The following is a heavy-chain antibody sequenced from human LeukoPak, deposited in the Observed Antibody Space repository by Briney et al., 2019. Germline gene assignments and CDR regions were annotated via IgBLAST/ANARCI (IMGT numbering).Heavy chain of an antibody. CDR1: GGSISSYY. D-gene: IGHD3-3*01. CDR2: IYYTGST. Sequence: SETLSLTCTVSGGSISSYYWNWIRQPPGKGLEWIGYIYYTGSTNYNPSLKSRVTISVDTSKNQFSLKLSSVTAADTAVYYCARAVTIFGLPFDYWGQGTLVTVSS. CDR3: ARAVTIFGLPFDY. J-gene: IGHJ4*02. V-gene: IGHV4-59*08.